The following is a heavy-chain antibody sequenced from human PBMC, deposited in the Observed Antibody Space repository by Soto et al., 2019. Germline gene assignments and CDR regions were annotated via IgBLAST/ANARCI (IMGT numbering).Heavy chain of an antibody. V-gene: IGHV3-74*03. CDR2: IDKVGTDS. Sequence: EVQLVESGGGLVQPGGSLRLSCAASEFTFSGRSVHWVRQAPGKGLVWVSGIDKVGTDSTYADSVKGRFTSSRDNAKNTVYLQMTCLRVEHTAVYYCAMGGFVRDVRRKGTTVTVSS. J-gene: IGHJ6*03. CDR1: EFTFSGRS. D-gene: IGHD1-26*01. CDR3: AMGGFVRDV.